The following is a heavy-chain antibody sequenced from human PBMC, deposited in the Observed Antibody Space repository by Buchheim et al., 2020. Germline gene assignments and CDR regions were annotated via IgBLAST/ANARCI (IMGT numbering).Heavy chain of an antibody. Sequence: EVQLVESGGGLVQPGGSLRLSCGASGFTLSSYWLSWVRQAPGRGLEWVGNINQDGSEEYYVDSVKGRFTISRDNAKNSLYLQMNSLRAEDTAVYYCARDAPAADDAFDIWGQGT. CDR1: GFTLSSYW. J-gene: IGHJ3*02. CDR2: INQDGSEE. V-gene: IGHV3-7*05. CDR3: ARDAPAADDAFDI. D-gene: IGHD2-2*01.